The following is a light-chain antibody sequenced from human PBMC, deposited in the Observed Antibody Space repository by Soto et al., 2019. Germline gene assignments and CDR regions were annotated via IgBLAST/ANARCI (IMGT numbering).Light chain of an antibody. J-gene: IGLJ3*02. CDR3: CSYAGSYRV. CDR2: DVS. Sequence: QSALTQPRSVSGSPGQSVTISCTGTSSDVDGYKYVSWYQQHPGKAPKLMIYDVSKRPSGVTDRFSGSNSGKAASLSISGVQPEDEADYYCCSYAGSYRVFGGGTKLTVL. V-gene: IGLV2-11*01. CDR1: SSDVDGYKY.